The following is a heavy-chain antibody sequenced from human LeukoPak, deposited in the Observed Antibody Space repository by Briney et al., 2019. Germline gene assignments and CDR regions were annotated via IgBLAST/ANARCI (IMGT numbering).Heavy chain of an antibody. D-gene: IGHD5-24*01. CDR3: ARDQRFTY. CDR1: GGSINSYY. CDR2: IYYSGST. V-gene: IGHV4-59*01. Sequence: SETLSLTCTVSGGSINSYYWNWIRQPPGKGLEWIGYIYYSGSTNCNPSLKSRVTISLDTSKNQFSLKLTSVTAADTTVYYCARDQRFTYWGQGTLVTVSS. J-gene: IGHJ4*02.